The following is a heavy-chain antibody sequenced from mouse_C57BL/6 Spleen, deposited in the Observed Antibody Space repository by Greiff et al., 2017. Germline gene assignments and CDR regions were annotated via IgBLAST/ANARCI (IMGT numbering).Heavy chain of an antibody. J-gene: IGHJ2*01. V-gene: IGHV1-64*01. CDR3: ASLGGSRDYFDY. CDR1: GYTFTSYW. CDR2: IHPNSGST. D-gene: IGHD1-1*01. Sequence: QVQLKQPGAELVKPGASVKLSCKASGYTFTSYWMHWVKQRPGQGLEWIGMIHPNSGSTNYNEKFKSKATLTVDKSSSTAYMQLSSLTSEDSAVYYCASLGGSRDYFDYWGQGTTLTVSS.